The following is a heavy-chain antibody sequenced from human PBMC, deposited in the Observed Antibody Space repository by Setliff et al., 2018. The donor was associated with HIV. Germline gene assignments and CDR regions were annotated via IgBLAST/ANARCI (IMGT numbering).Heavy chain of an antibody. V-gene: IGHV4-39*07. CDR2: ISHSGST. CDR3: ARDGFPEYNWNYQNTWFDP. Sequence: SETLSLTCIVSNGSISDSTYYWGWIRQSPGKGLEWIGSISHSGSTYQNPSLKSRVTMSVDTSKNQFSLKVTSVTAADTAVYYCARDGFPEYNWNYQNTWFDPWGQGTLVTVSS. D-gene: IGHD1-7*01. J-gene: IGHJ5*02. CDR1: NGSISDSTYY.